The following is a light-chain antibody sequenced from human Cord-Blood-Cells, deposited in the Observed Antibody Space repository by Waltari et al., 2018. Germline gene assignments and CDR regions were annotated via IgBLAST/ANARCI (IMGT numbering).Light chain of an antibody. V-gene: IGLV1-44*01. J-gene: IGLJ2*01. CDR3: AAWDDSLNGVV. Sequence: QSVLIQPPSASGTPGTRVTIPCSVCSSTIGRNTVNWYQQLPGTAPKLLIHSNNQRPSGVPDRFSGSKSGTSASLAISGLQSEDEADYYCAAWDDSLNGVVFGGGTKLTVL. CDR2: SNN. CDR1: SSTIGRNT.